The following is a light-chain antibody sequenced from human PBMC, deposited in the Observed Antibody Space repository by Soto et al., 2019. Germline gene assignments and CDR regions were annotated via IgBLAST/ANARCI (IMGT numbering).Light chain of an antibody. V-gene: IGLV2-14*01. J-gene: IGLJ1*01. CDR2: DVS. CDR1: NSDVGGYDY. Sequence: QSALTQPASVSGSPGQSITISCTGTNSDVGGYDYVSWYQQHPGKAPKLMIYDVSDRPSGVSNRFSGSKSGSTASLTISGLQAEDEADYYCSSYTSSSTPFYVFGTGTQLTVL. CDR3: SSYTSSSTPFYV.